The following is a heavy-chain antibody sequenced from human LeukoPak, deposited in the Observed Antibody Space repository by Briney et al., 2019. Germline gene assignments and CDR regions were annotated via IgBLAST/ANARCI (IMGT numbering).Heavy chain of an antibody. CDR3: ARAMGLVVTDPNMVRGVNPRDY. CDR1: GGTFSSYA. V-gene: IGHV1-69*04. Sequence: SAKVSCKASGGTFSSYAISWVRQAPGPALEWMGRIIPILGIANYAQKFQGRVTITADKSTSTAYMELSSLRSEDTAVYYCARAMGLVVTDPNMVRGVNPRDYRGQGTLVSVSS. J-gene: IGHJ4*02. CDR2: IIPILGIA. D-gene: IGHD3-10*01.